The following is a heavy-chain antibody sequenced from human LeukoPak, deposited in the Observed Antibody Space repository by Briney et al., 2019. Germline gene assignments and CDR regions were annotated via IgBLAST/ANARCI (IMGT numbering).Heavy chain of an antibody. CDR2: IIPIFGTA. V-gene: IGHV1-69*05. CDR1: GGTFSSYA. D-gene: IGHD3-10*01. CDR3: ARRRSSGSYYYDY. J-gene: IGHJ4*02. Sequence: SVKVSCKASGGTFSSYAISWVRQAPGQGLEWIGRIIPIFGTANYAQKFQGRVTITTDESASTAYMELSSLRSEDMAVYYCARRRSSGSYYYDYWGQGTLVTVSS.